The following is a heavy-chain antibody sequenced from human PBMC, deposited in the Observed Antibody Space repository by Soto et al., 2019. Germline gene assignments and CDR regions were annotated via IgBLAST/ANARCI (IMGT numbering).Heavy chain of an antibody. D-gene: IGHD3-10*01. CDR3: ASYGSGSYGYDY. J-gene: IGHJ4*02. V-gene: IGHV4-34*09. Sequence: SETLSLTCAVYGGSFSGYCWNWIRQPPGKGLEWIGDINHSGSTNYNPSLKSRVTISVDTSKNQFSLKLSSVTAADTAVYYCASYGSGSYGYDYWGQGTLVTVSS. CDR1: GGSFSGYC. CDR2: INHSGST.